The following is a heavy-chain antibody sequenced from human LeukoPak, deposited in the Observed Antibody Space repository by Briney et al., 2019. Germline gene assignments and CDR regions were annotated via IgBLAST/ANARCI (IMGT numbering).Heavy chain of an antibody. V-gene: IGHV3-33*01. J-gene: IGHJ4*02. D-gene: IGHD6-19*01. CDR2: IWYDGSNK. CDR3: ARDPGVRWLVGFDY. CDR1: GFTFSTYG. Sequence: GGSLRLSCAASGFTFSTYGMHWVRQAPGKGLEWVAVIWYDGSNKYYADSVKGRFTISRDNSKNTLYLQMDSLRAEDTAVYYCARDPGVRWLVGFDYWGQGTLVTVSS.